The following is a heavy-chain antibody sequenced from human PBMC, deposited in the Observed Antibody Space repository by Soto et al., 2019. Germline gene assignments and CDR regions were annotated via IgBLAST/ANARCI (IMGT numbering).Heavy chain of an antibody. J-gene: IGHJ4*02. V-gene: IGHV1-46*01. CDR1: GYTFTKFH. Sequence: QVQLIQFGAEVKKPGASVKVSCRASGYTFTKFHIHWVRQAPGQGLEWMGMIDPSGGVTRDAQRFRGKIHMPSDTSTSSFYMELRGLRSEDTALYYCAREVLGHDNYETIGYYFDHWGPGPLVTVSS. CDR2: IDPSGGVT. CDR3: AREVLGHDNYETIGYYFDH. D-gene: IGHD3-16*01.